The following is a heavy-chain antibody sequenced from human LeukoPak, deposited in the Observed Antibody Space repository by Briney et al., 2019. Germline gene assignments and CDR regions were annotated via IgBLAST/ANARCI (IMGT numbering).Heavy chain of an antibody. J-gene: IGHJ4*02. Sequence: SETLSLTCTVSGASISYSNYWSWIRQPAGKGLEWIGRIYTSGSTNYNPSLKSRVTISVDTSKNQFSLKLISVTAADTAVYYCAREVPLLSYSFDYWGQGTLVTVSS. V-gene: IGHV4-4*07. CDR2: IYTSGST. D-gene: IGHD1-26*01. CDR1: GASISYSNY. CDR3: AREVPLLSYSFDY.